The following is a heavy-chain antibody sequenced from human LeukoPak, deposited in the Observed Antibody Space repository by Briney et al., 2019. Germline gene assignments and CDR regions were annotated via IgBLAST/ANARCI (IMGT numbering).Heavy chain of an antibody. Sequence: ASVKVSCKASGYTFTGYYMHWVRQAPGQGLEWMGWINPNSGGTNYAQKFQGRVTMTRDTSISTAYMELSRLRSDDTAVYYCARDLLPTFSGVRYMDVWGKGTTVTVSS. CDR3: ARDLLPTFSGVRYMDV. V-gene: IGHV1-2*02. CDR1: GYTFTGYY. CDR2: INPNSGGT. J-gene: IGHJ6*03. D-gene: IGHD2-15*01.